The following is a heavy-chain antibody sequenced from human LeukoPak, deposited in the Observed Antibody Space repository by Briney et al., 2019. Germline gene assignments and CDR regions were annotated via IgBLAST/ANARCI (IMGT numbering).Heavy chain of an antibody. D-gene: IGHD2-15*01. CDR3: ARVAVGWFDP. CDR2: ISSSSSYI. J-gene: IGHJ5*02. V-gene: IGHV3-21*01. CDR1: GFTFSSYS. Sequence: AGGSLRLSCAASGFTFSSYSMNWVRQAPGKGLEWVSSISSSSSYIYYADSVKSRFTISRDNAKNSLYLQMNSLRAEDTAVYYCARVAVGWFDPWGQGTLVTVSS.